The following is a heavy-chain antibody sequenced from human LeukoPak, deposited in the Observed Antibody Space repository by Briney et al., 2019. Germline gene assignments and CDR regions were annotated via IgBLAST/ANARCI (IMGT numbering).Heavy chain of an antibody. CDR3: ARDQGDDYGANWFDP. V-gene: IGHV4-61*02. D-gene: IGHD4-17*01. Sequence: SETLSLTCTVSGGSISSGSYYWSWIRQPAGKGLEWIGRIYTSGSTNYNPSLKSRVTISVDTSKNQFSLKLSSVTAADTAVYYCARDQGDDYGANWFDPWGQGTLVTVSS. J-gene: IGHJ5*02. CDR1: GGSISSGSYY. CDR2: IYTSGST.